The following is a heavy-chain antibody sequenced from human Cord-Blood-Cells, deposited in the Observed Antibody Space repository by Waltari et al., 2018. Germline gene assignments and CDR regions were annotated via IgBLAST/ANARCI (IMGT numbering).Heavy chain of an antibody. Sequence: QVQLVQSGAEVKKPGSSVKVSCNASGGTFSSYAISWVRQAPGQGLEWMGGIIPIFGTANYAQKFQGRVTITADESTSTAYMELSSLRSEDTAVYYCARDLTVVPANYYYYYMDVWGKGTTVTVSS. D-gene: IGHD2-2*01. V-gene: IGHV1-69*01. J-gene: IGHJ6*03. CDR3: ARDLTVVPANYYYYYMDV. CDR1: GGTFSSYA. CDR2: IIPIFGTA.